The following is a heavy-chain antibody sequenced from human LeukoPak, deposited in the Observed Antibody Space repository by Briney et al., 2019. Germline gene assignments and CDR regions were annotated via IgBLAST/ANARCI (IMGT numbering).Heavy chain of an antibody. Sequence: PSGTLSLTCAVSGGSISSSNWWSWVRQPPGKGLEWIGEIYHSGSTNYNPSLKSRVTISVDKSKNQFSLKLSSVTAADTAVYYCAREGCSSTSCPLLGWGQGTLVTVSS. D-gene: IGHD2-2*01. V-gene: IGHV4-4*02. CDR3: AREGCSSTSCPLLG. CDR2: IYHSGST. CDR1: GGSISSSNW. J-gene: IGHJ4*02.